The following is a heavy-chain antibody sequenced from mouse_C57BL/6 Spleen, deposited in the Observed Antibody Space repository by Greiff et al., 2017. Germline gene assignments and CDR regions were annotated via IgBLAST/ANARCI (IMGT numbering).Heavy chain of an antibody. CDR3: VRKDYYGSSYFDY. V-gene: IGHV1-64*01. D-gene: IGHD1-1*01. J-gene: IGHJ2*01. Sequence: QVQLQQPGAELVKPGASVKLSCKASGYTFTSYWMHWVKQRPGQGLEWIGMIHPNSGSTNYNEKFKSKATLTVDKSSSTAYMQLSSLTSEDSAVYYCVRKDYYGSSYFDYWGQGTTLTVSS. CDR1: GYTFTSYW. CDR2: IHPNSGST.